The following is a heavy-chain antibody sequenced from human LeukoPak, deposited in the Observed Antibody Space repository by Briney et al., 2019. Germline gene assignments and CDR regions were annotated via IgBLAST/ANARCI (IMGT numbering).Heavy chain of an antibody. V-gene: IGHV3-30*04. Sequence: AGGSLRLSCAASGFSFSNYAMHWVRQAPGKGLEWVAVISYDGSNKYSADSVKGRFTISRDNSKNTLYLQMNSLRTDDTAVYYCAKDGTCSSASCYRFDPWGQGTLVTASS. CDR3: AKDGTCSSASCYRFDP. CDR1: GFSFSNYA. CDR2: ISYDGSNK. J-gene: IGHJ5*02. D-gene: IGHD2-2*01.